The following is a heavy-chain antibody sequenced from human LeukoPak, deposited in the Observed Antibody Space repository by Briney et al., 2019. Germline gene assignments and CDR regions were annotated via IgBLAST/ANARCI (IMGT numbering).Heavy chain of an antibody. V-gene: IGHV1-46*01. J-gene: IGHJ5*02. CDR3: ARDLPVINWFDP. CDR1: GYTFTSYY. CDR2: INPSGGST. Sequence: GASVKVSCKASGYTFTSYYMHWVRQAPGQGLEWMGIINPSGGSTSYAQKFQGRVTMTRDTSTSTAYTELSSLRSEDTAVYYCARDLPVINWFDPWGQGTLVTVSS.